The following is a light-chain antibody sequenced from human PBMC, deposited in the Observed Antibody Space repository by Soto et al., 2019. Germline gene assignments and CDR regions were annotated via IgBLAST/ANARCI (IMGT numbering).Light chain of an antibody. CDR1: SNDVGVYDY. J-gene: IGLJ2*01. Sequence: QSALTQPASVSGSPGQSITISCTGTSNDVGVYDYVSWCQQHPGKAPKLMIYDVSNRPSGVSNRFSGSKSGNTASLTISGLQAEDEGDYHCSSYTTSSTVVFGGGTKLTVL. V-gene: IGLV2-14*01. CDR2: DVS. CDR3: SSYTTSSTVV.